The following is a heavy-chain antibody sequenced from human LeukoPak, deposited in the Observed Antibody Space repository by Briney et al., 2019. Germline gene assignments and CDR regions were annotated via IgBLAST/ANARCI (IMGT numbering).Heavy chain of an antibody. CDR1: GFTFSSYS. D-gene: IGHD3-22*01. J-gene: IGHJ4*02. V-gene: IGHV3-21*01. Sequence: GGSLRLSCAASGFTFSSYSMNWVRQAPGKGLEWVSSISSSSSYIYYADSVKGRFTISRDNAKNSLYLQMNSLRAADTAVYYCARDIMDDSSGSMKYYFDYWGQGTLVTVSS. CDR3: ARDIMDDSSGSMKYYFDY. CDR2: ISSSSSYI.